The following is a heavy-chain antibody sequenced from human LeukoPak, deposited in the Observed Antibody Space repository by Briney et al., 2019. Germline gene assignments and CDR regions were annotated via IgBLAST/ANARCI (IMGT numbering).Heavy chain of an antibody. J-gene: IGHJ4*02. Sequence: GGSLRLSCAASGFTFSTYKMHWVRQAPGKGLEWVSYISPSGSTMYYVDSVKGRFTISRDNAKNSLNLQMNSLRAEDTAVYYCAREGYFYFDFWGQGTLVTVSS. CDR2: ISPSGSTM. CDR3: AREGYFYFDF. V-gene: IGHV3-48*03. CDR1: GFTFSTYK. D-gene: IGHD2-21*01.